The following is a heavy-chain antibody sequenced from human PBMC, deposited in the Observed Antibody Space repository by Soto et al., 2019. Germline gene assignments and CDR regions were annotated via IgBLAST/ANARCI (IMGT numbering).Heavy chain of an antibody. J-gene: IGHJ4*02. CDR1: GFTFSSYG. D-gene: IGHD3-9*01. V-gene: IGHV3-30*18. CDR2: ISYDGSNK. Sequence: QVQLVESGGGVVQPGRSLRLSCAASGFTFSSYGMHWVRQAPGKGLEWVAVISYDGSNKYYADSVKGRFTISRDNFKITLYLQMNSLRAEATAVYYCAKDFGWLSYYFDYWGQGTLVTVSS. CDR3: AKDFGWLSYYFDY.